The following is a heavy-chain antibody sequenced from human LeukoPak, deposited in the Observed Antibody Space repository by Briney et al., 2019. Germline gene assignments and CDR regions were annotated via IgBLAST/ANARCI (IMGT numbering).Heavy chain of an antibody. D-gene: IGHD3-3*01. Sequence: PSETLSLTCAVYGGSFSGYYWSWIRQPPGKGLEWIGEINHSGSTYYNPSLKSRVTISVDTSKNQFSLKLSSVTAADTAVYYCARAGGYYDFWSGYSWFDPWGQGTLVTVSS. CDR2: INHSGST. CDR3: ARAGGYYDFWSGYSWFDP. J-gene: IGHJ5*02. CDR1: GGSFSGYY. V-gene: IGHV4-34*01.